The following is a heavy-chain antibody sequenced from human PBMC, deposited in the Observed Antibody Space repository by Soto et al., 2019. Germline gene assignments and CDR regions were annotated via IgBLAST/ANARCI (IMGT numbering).Heavy chain of an antibody. D-gene: IGHD2-2*01. CDR2: ISYDGSNK. J-gene: IGHJ4*02. Sequence: QVQLVESGGGVVQPGRSLRLSCAASGFTFSSYAMHWVRQAPGKGLEWVAVISYDGSNKYYADSVKGRFTISRDNSKNTLYLQMNSLRAEDTAVYYCARDPSVPAATKYSNYVYHYFDYWGQGTLVTVSS. CDR3: ARDPSVPAATKYSNYVYHYFDY. CDR1: GFTFSSYA. V-gene: IGHV3-30-3*01.